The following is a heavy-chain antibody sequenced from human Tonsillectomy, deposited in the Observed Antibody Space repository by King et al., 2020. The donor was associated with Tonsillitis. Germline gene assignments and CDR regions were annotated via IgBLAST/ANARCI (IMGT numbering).Heavy chain of an antibody. V-gene: IGHV3-21*01. CDR3: ARDRFLEWLLSNSYYYMDV. Sequence: EVQLVESGGGLVKPGGSLRLSCAASGFTFSSYSMNWVRQAPGKGLEWVSSISSSSSYIYYADSVKGRFTISRDNAKNSLYLQMNSLRAEDTAVYYCARDRFLEWLLSNSYYYMDVWGKGTTVTVSS. D-gene: IGHD3-3*01. J-gene: IGHJ6*03. CDR1: GFTFSSYS. CDR2: ISSSSSYI.